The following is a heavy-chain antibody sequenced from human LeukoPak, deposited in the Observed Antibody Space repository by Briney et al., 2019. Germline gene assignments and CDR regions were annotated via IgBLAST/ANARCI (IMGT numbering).Heavy chain of an antibody. Sequence: GGSLRLSCAASGFTFSSYAMYWVRQAPGKGLEWVAVISYDGSNKYYADSVKGRFTISRDNSKNTLYLQMSGLRAEDTAVYYCARDLEWLSISAYYYYGMDVWCQGTAVTVSS. V-gene: IGHV3-30-3*01. CDR2: ISYDGSNK. CDR3: ARDLEWLSISAYYYYGMDV. CDR1: GFTFSSYA. J-gene: IGHJ6*02. D-gene: IGHD3-3*01.